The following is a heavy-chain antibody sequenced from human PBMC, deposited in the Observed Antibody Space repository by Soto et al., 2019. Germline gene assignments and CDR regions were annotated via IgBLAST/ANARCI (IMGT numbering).Heavy chain of an antibody. CDR3: ARDLLDTTVDYYFDS. D-gene: IGHD4-17*01. V-gene: IGHV4-30-4*01. J-gene: IGHJ4*02. Sequence: PSETLSLTCTVSGGSLSSGTYYWSWIRQPPGKGLEWIGYIYHSGSSQSNPSLKSRVTISIGTSKNQFSLELRSVTAADTAVYYCARDLLDTTVDYYFDSWGPGRLVTVSS. CDR1: GGSLSSGTYY. CDR2: IYHSGSS.